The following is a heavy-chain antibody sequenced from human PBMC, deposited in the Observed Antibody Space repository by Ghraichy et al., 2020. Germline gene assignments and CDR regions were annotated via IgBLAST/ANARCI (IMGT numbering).Heavy chain of an antibody. CDR2: ISGSGGST. CDR1: GFTFSSYA. D-gene: IGHD2-8*01. CDR3: AKLEGVLYAFDI. J-gene: IGHJ3*02. Sequence: GGSLRLSCAASGFTFSSYAMSWVRQAPGKGLEWVSAISGSGGSTYYADSVKGRFTISRDNSKNTLFLQMNSLRAEDTAVYYCAKLEGVLYAFDIWGQGTMVTVSS. V-gene: IGHV3-23*01.